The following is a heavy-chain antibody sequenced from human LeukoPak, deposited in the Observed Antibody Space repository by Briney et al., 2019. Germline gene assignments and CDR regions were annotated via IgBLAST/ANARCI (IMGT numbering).Heavy chain of an antibody. CDR3: ARDGGYYREDY. J-gene: IGHJ4*02. CDR1: GFILSSYS. V-gene: IGHV3-7*01. Sequence: GGSLILSSSVSGFILSSYSMSLVRQAPAQGLEWVANIKYDGSEKYYVDSVKGRFTISRDNAKNSLYLQMNSLRAEDTAVYYCARDGGYYREDYWGQGTLVTVSS. CDR2: IKYDGSEK. D-gene: IGHD3-22*01.